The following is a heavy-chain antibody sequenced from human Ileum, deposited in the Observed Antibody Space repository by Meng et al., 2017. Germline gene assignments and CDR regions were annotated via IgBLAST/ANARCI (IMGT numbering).Heavy chain of an antibody. Sequence: EWQLGESGEGLLQPGGSLRLSFTAYGFIFSNYSMSWVRQAPGKGLEWVSSISNIDGSSYYADSVKGRFTISRDNSKNTQYLQMNSLRAEDTAVFYCAREGRDKPIDYWGQGTLVTVSS. J-gene: IGHJ4*02. V-gene: IGHV3-23*04. D-gene: IGHD1-14*01. CDR3: AREGRDKPIDY. CDR2: ISNIDGSS. CDR1: GFIFSNYS.